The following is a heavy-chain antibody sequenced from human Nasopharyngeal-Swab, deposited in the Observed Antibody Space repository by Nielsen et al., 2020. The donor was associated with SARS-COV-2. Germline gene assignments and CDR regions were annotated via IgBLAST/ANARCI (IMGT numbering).Heavy chain of an antibody. V-gene: IGHV3-21*01. Sequence: GGSLRLSCAASGFTLSSNSMNWVRQAPGKGLEWVSSISTSSSYLYYADPVKGRFTISRDNPKNSLYLQMNSLRAEDTAVYYCAGGRGGGYDPWGYYYYDMDVWGHGTTVTVSS. CDR3: AGGRGGGYDPWGYYYYDMDV. J-gene: IGHJ6*02. CDR1: GFTLSSNS. CDR2: ISTSSSYL. D-gene: IGHD5-12*01.